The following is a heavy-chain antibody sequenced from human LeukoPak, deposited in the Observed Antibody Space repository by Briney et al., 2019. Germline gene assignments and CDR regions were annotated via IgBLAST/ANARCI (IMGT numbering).Heavy chain of an antibody. V-gene: IGHV4-34*01. D-gene: IGHD3-3*01. Sequence: SETLSLTCAVYGGSFSGYYWSWIRQPPGKGLEWIGEINHSGSTNYNPSLKSRVTISVDTSKNQFSLKLSSVTAADTAVYYCANGATIFGVVIRVDSWGQGTLVTVSS. J-gene: IGHJ4*02. CDR1: GGSFSGYY. CDR2: INHSGST. CDR3: ANGATIFGVVIRVDS.